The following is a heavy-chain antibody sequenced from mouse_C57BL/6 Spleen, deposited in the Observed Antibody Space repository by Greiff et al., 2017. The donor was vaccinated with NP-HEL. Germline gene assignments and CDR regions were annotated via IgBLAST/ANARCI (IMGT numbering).Heavy chain of an antibody. CDR1: GYAFSSYW. Sequence: QVQLQQSGAELVKPGASVKISCKASGYAFSSYWMNWVKQRPGKGLEWIGQIYPGDGDTNYNGKFKGKATLTADKSSSTAYMQLSSLTSEDSAVYFCARDGDSNYYLYYAMDYWGQGTSVTVSS. CDR3: ARDGDSNYYLYYAMDY. V-gene: IGHV1-80*01. D-gene: IGHD2-5*01. J-gene: IGHJ4*01. CDR2: IYPGDGDT.